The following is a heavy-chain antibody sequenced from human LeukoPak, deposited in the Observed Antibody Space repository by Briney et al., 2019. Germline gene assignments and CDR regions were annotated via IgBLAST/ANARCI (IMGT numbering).Heavy chain of an antibody. V-gene: IGHV3-23*01. D-gene: IGHD3-10*01. J-gene: IGHJ4*02. Sequence: PGGSLRLSCAASGFTFSSYAMSWVRQAPGKGLEWVSAISGSGGSTYYADSVKGRFTISRDNSKNTLYLQMNSLKTDDTAVYYCTTAPSYADYWGQGTLVTVSS. CDR1: GFTFSSYA. CDR3: TTAPSYADY. CDR2: ISGSGGST.